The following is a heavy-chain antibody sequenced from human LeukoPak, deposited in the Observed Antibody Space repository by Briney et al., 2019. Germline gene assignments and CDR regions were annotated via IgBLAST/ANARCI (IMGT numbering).Heavy chain of an antibody. V-gene: IGHV4-31*03. CDR1: GPSFSSDKYY. CDR3: ARFTDSWIIGFDY. J-gene: IGHJ4*02. D-gene: IGHD3-3*01. CDR2: IYHSGST. Sequence: SQTLSLTCTVSGPSFSSDKYYWSWIRQHPGKGLEWIGYIYHSGSTHYNPSLQSRVAISVDTSKNHFSLKLTYVTAADTAVYYCARFTDSWIIGFDYWGQGTLVTVSS.